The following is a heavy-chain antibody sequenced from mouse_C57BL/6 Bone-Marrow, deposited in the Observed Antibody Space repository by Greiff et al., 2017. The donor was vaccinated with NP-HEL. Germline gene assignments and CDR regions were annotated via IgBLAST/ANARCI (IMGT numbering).Heavy chain of an antibody. CDR1: GFTFSDFY. Sequence: EVKLVESGGGLVQSGRSLRLSCATSGFTFSDFYMEWVRQAPGKGLEWIAASRNKANDYTTEYSASVKGRFIVSRDTSQSLLYLQMNALRAENTATYYCARDAPITTVVPYWYFDDWGKGTTVTVSS. V-gene: IGHV7-1*01. J-gene: IGHJ1*03. D-gene: IGHD1-1*01. CDR2: SRNKANDYTT. CDR3: ARDAPITTVVPYWYFDD.